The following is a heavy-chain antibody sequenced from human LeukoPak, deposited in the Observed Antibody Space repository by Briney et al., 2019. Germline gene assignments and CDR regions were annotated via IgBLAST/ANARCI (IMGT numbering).Heavy chain of an antibody. CDR3: RDPFDY. CDR2: IRYDGSDK. D-gene: IGHD2/OR15-2a*01. CDR1: GFTFSSYG. V-gene: IGHV3-30*02. Sequence: GGSLRLSCAASGFTFSSYGMHWVRQAPGKGLEWVAFIRYDGSDKFYADSVKGRFTISRDNSKNTLYLQMNSPRVEDTAVYYCRDPFDYWGQGTLVTVSS. J-gene: IGHJ4*02.